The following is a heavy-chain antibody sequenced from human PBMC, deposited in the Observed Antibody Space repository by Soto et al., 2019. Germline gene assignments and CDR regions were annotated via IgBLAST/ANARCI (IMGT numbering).Heavy chain of an antibody. Sequence: QEQLVQSGAEVKKSGASVKVSCKTSGYTFSDYFIQWLRQAPGQGLEWMAWINPKTAATNYAKKFQDRVTLTRDTSFTTAYLELTRLRPDDTGIYYCARIKWGLDYYSGLDVWGQGTAVTVSS. CDR2: INPKTAAT. D-gene: IGHD1-26*01. CDR3: ARIKWGLDYYSGLDV. CDR1: GYTFSDYF. V-gene: IGHV1-2*02. J-gene: IGHJ6*02.